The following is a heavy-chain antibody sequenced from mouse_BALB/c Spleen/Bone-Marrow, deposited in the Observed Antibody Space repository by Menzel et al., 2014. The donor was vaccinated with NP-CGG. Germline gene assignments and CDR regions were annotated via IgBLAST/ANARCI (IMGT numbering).Heavy chain of an antibody. V-gene: IGHV1S56*01. CDR2: IYPGDGST. CDR1: GCTFTSYD. Sequence: QVQLKESGPELVKPGALVKISCKASGCTFTSYDINWVKQRPGQGFEWIGWIYPGDGSTKYNEKFKGKATLTADKSSSTAYMQLSSLTSEYSAVYFCARSGDSSGYGFAYWGQGTLVTVSA. D-gene: IGHD3-2*01. CDR3: ARSGDSSGYGFAY. J-gene: IGHJ3*01.